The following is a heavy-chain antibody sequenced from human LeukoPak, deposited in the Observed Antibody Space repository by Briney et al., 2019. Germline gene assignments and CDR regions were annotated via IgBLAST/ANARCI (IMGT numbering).Heavy chain of an antibody. CDR2: IYYSGST. Sequence: LRLSCAASGFTISNNYMSWVRQHPGKGLEWIGYIYYSGSTYYNPSLKSRVTISVDTSKNQFSLKLSSVTAADTAVYYSARGKTIFGVLDPWGQGTLVTVSS. CDR1: GFTISNNY. J-gene: IGHJ5*02. CDR3: ARGKTIFGVLDP. V-gene: IGHV4-31*02. D-gene: IGHD3-3*01.